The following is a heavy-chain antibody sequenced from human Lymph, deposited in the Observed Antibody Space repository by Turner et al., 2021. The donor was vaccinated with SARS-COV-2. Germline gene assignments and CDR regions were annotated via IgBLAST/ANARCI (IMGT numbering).Heavy chain of an antibody. J-gene: IGHJ4*02. Sequence: QFQMVQCATELTKPGGAVKVYCRAAGYTFTGYYMHWVRQATGQGLEWMGCINTNSSGTNYSQKFQGRVTMTRVTSISTVFMELSRLRSDATAVYYCARSRLLQSILRGVEPFDYWGQGTLVTVSS. CDR1: GYTFTGYY. CDR2: INTNSSGT. CDR3: ARSRLLQSILRGVEPFDY. V-gene: IGHV1-2*02. D-gene: IGHD3-10*01.